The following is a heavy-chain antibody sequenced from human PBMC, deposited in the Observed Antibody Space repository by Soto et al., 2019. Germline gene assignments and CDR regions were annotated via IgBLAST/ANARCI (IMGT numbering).Heavy chain of an antibody. J-gene: IGHJ5*02. CDR1: GFTFSSYS. CDR3: ARGAGQWLDNWFDP. D-gene: IGHD6-19*01. V-gene: IGHV3-48*01. CDR2: ISSSSSTI. Sequence: GGSLRLSCAASGFTFSSYSMNWVRQAPGKGLEWVSYISSSSSTIYYADSVKGRFTISRDNAKNSLYLQMNSLRAEDTAVYYCARGAGQWLDNWFDPWGQGTLVTVSS.